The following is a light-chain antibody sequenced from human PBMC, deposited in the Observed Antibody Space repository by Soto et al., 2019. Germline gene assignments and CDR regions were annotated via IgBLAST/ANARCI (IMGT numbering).Light chain of an antibody. V-gene: IGKV1-27*01. CDR2: GAS. CDR1: QAIRNY. CDR3: QHYNTAPWT. Sequence: DIQMTQSPSSLSGSVGDRVTITCRASQAIRNYLAWFQQKPGKVPKLLVYGASTLRPGVPSRFRGSGSGTDFTLTISSLQPEDVATYYCQHYNTAPWTFGQGTKVDIK. J-gene: IGKJ1*01.